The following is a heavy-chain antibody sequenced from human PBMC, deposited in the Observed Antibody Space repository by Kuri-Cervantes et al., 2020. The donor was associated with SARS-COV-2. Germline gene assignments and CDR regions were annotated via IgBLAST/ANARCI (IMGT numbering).Heavy chain of an antibody. D-gene: IGHD6-19*01. CDR1: GFTFSDYY. CDR2: ISSSSSYT. CDR3: ASFGSGWYDDAFDI. V-gene: IGHV3-11*03. J-gene: IGHJ3*02. Sequence: GGSLRLSCAASGFTFSDYYMSWIRQAPGKGLEWVSYISSSSSYTNYADSVKGRFTISRDNAKNSLYMQMNSLRAEDTAVYYCASFGSGWYDDAFDIWGQGTMVTVSS.